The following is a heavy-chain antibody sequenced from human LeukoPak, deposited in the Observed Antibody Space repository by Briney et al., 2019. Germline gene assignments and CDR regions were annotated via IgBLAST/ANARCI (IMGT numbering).Heavy chain of an antibody. CDR3: ARGVVSTYYYYGMDV. D-gene: IGHD3-3*02. CDR1: GYTFTSYG. CDR2: ISAYNGNT. V-gene: IGHV1-18*01. Sequence: GASVKVSCKASGYTFTSYGISWVRQAPGQGLEWMGWISAYNGNTNYAQELQGRVTMTTDTSTSTAYMELRSLRSDDTAVYYCARGVVSTYYYYGMDVWGQGTTVTVSS. J-gene: IGHJ6*02.